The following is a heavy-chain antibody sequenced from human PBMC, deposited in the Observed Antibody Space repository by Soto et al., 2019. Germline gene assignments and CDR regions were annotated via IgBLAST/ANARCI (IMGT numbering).Heavy chain of an antibody. CDR3: ARDGNFGDDIHDYYGMDV. CDR1: NASISSYY. Sequence: QVRLQESGPGLVKPSETLSLTCTVSNASISSYYWSWIRQPPGKRLEWIGYMAPSGSSKYNPYLAGRVTISVDTSNNQFSLKLTSVTAADTAVYYCARDGNFGDDIHDYYGMDVWGRGTTVTVSS. D-gene: IGHD4-17*01. V-gene: IGHV4-59*01. J-gene: IGHJ6*02. CDR2: MAPSGSS.